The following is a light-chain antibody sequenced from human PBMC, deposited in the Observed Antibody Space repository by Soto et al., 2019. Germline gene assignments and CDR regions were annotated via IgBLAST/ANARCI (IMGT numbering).Light chain of an antibody. CDR1: SSNIGAGYD. V-gene: IGLV1-40*01. CDR2: GNI. CDR3: QAYDSSLSGFWV. Sequence: QSVLTQPPSVSGAPGQRVTISCTGSSSNIGAGYDVHWYQQLPGTAPKLLIYGNINRPSGVPDRFSGSRSGTSASLAISGLQAEDEADYYCQAYDSSLSGFWVFGGGTQLTVL. J-gene: IGLJ3*02.